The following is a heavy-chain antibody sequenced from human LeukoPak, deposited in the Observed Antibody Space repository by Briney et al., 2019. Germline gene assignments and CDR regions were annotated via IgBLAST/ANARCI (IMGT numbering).Heavy chain of an antibody. V-gene: IGHV4-59*01. CDR2: IYYSGST. D-gene: IGHD6-19*01. CDR1: GGSISSYY. CDR3: ARSIAVAGPYYYYYMDV. Sequence: PSETLSLTCTVSGGSISSYYWSWIRQPPGKGLEWIGYIYYSGSTNYNPSLKSRVTISVDTSKNQFSLKLSSVTAADTAVYYCARSIAVAGPYYYYYMDVWGKGTTVTISS. J-gene: IGHJ6*03.